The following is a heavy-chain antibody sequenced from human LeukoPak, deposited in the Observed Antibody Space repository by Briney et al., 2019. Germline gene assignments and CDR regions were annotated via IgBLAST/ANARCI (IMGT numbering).Heavy chain of an antibody. J-gene: IGHJ4*02. V-gene: IGHV3-30*02. Sequence: PGGSLRLSCAASGFTFSSYGMHWVRQAPGKGLEWVAVIWYGGSNKYYADSVKGRFTISRDNSKNTLYLQMNSLRAEDTAVYYCAKGSRVLRFLEWSLNYWGQGTLVTVSS. D-gene: IGHD3-3*01. CDR1: GFTFSSYG. CDR3: AKGSRVLRFLEWSLNY. CDR2: IWYGGSNK.